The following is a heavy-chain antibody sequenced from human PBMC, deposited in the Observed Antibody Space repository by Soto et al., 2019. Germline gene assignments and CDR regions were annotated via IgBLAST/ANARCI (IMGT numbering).Heavy chain of an antibody. V-gene: IGHV3-74*01. J-gene: IGHJ6*03. CDR1: GFTFSSYW. CDR3: ARIGTGYYYMDV. Sequence: DVQLEESGGGLVQPGGSLRLSCGASGFTFSSYWMHWVRQAPGKGLVWVSRINSDGSRTNYADSVKGRFTISRDNAKNTVYVQMNSLSAEDTAVYYCARIGTGYYYMDVWGKGTTVTVSS. CDR2: INSDGSRT. D-gene: IGHD3-10*01.